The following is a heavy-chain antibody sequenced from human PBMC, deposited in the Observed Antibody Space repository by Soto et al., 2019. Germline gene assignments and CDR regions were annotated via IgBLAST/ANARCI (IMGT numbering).Heavy chain of an antibody. CDR1: GYTFTSYA. CDR2: INAGNGNT. D-gene: IGHD3-3*01. Sequence: QVQLVQSGAEVKKPGASVKVSCKASGYTFTSYAMHWVRQAPGQRLEWMGWINAGNGNTKYSQKFQGRVTITRDTSASTAYMELSSLRSEDTAVYYCARDLRITIFGGDYYYGMDVWGQGTTVTVSS. CDR3: ARDLRITIFGGDYYYGMDV. J-gene: IGHJ6*02. V-gene: IGHV1-3*01.